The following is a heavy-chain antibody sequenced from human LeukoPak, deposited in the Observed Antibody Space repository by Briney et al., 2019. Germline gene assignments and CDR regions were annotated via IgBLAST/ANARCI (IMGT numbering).Heavy chain of an antibody. D-gene: IGHD3-22*01. CDR3: ASGGDTDSRYFKY. J-gene: IGHJ1*01. CDR1: GFTFSNYG. V-gene: IGHV3-30*03. CDR2: ISYDGSNK. Sequence: GGSLRLSCAASGFTFSNYGMHWVRQAPGKGLEWVAVISYDGSNKYYADSVKGRITISRDNSKDTLYLQMNSLRAEDTAVYYCASGGDTDSRYFKYWGQGTLVTVSS.